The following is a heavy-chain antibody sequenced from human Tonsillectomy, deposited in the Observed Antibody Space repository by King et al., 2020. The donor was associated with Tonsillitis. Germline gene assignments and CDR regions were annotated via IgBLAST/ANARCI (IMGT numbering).Heavy chain of an antibody. CDR3: ARVTLHYYYMDV. D-gene: IGHD1-14*01. V-gene: IGHV3-33*01. J-gene: IGHJ6*03. CDR2: IWYDGSNK. Sequence: VQLVESGGGVVQPGRSLRLSCAASGFTFSSYGMHWARQAPGKGLEWVAVIWYDGSNKYYADSVKGRFTISRDNSKNTLYLQMNSLRAEDTAVYYCARVTLHYYYMDVWGKGTTVTVSS. CDR1: GFTFSSYG.